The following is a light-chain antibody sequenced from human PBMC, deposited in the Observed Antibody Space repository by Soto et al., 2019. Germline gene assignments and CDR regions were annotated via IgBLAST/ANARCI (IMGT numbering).Light chain of an antibody. Sequence: SYELTQPPSLSVAPGKTASITCGGNNIGSKSVHWYQEKSGQAPVLVIYNEVDRPSGIPERFSGSNSGSTATLTISRVEAGDEADYYCHVWDSDRDHPVFGGGTKLTVL. CDR2: NEV. V-gene: IGLV3-21*04. CDR1: NIGSKS. J-gene: IGLJ2*01. CDR3: HVWDSDRDHPV.